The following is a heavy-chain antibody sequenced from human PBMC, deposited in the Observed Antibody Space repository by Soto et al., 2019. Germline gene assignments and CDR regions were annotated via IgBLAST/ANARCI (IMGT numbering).Heavy chain of an antibody. D-gene: IGHD3-3*01. V-gene: IGHV3-30-3*01. CDR2: ISYDGSNK. CDR1: GFTFSSYA. Sequence: GGSLRLSCAASGFTFSSYAMHWVRQAPGKGLEWVAVISYDGSNKYYADSVKGRFTISRDNSKNTLYLQMNSLRAEDTAVYYCARDTVAGDFWSGYPRPYYYYYGMDVWGQGTTVTVSS. CDR3: ARDTVAGDFWSGYPRPYYYYYGMDV. J-gene: IGHJ6*02.